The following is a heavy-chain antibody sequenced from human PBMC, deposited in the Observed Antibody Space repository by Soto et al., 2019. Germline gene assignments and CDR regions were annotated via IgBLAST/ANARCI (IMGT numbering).Heavy chain of an antibody. Sequence: SVKVSCKASGGTFSRYAISWVRQAPGQGLEWMGGIILLFGKPNYAQKLQGRVTITADESTSTAYMELSSLRSDDTAVYYCARDATLYDSSGYYYLYWGQGTLVTVSS. CDR2: IILLFGKP. V-gene: IGHV1-69*13. CDR3: ARDATLYDSSGYYYLY. J-gene: IGHJ4*02. D-gene: IGHD3-22*01. CDR1: GGTFSRYA.